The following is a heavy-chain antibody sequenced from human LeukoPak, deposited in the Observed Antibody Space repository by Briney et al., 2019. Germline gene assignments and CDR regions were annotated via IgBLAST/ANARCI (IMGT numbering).Heavy chain of an antibody. D-gene: IGHD3-22*01. CDR1: GGSISSGSYN. CDR3: ARHHSTYDSSGYSPLYYFDY. Sequence: SETLSLTCTVSGGSISSGSYNWGWIRQPPGKGLEWIGSIYYSGKTYYNPSLKSRVSISLDTSKNQFSLKLSSVTAADTAVYYCARHHSTYDSSGYSPLYYFDYWGQGTLVTVSS. J-gene: IGHJ4*02. CDR2: IYYSGKT. V-gene: IGHV4-39*01.